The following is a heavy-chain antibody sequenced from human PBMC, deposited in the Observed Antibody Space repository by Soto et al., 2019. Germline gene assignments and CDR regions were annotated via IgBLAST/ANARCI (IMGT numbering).Heavy chain of an antibody. V-gene: IGHV4-59*04. J-gene: IGHJ3*02. Sequence: PSETLSLTCTVSGGSISSYYWSWIRQPPGKGLEWIGSIIYSGDIMYNPSLQSRLTLFVDTSKNQFSLKLSSVTAADTAVYYCARADSSGPYDAFDIWGQGTMVTVSS. D-gene: IGHD3-22*01. CDR2: IIYSGDI. CDR1: GGSISSYY. CDR3: ARADSSGPYDAFDI.